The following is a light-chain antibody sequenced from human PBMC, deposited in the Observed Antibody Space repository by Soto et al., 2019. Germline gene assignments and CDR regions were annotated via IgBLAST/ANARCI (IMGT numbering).Light chain of an antibody. V-gene: IGKV4-1*01. CDR3: QQYYSTPPT. J-gene: IGKJ1*01. CDR2: WAS. Sequence: DIVMTQSPDSLAVSLGERATINCKSSQSVLYSSNNKNYLAWYQQKPGQPPKLLIYWASTRESGVPDRVSGRGSGTDFTLTISSLQAEDVAVYYCQQYYSTPPTFGQGTKVEIK. CDR1: QSVLYSSNNKNY.